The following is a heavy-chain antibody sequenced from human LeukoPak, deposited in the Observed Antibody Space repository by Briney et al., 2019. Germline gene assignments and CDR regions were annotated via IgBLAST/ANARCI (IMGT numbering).Heavy chain of an antibody. CDR2: ISGSGTTI. D-gene: IGHD6-19*01. CDR3: ARSVADGAFDI. Sequence: PGGSLRLSCAASGFSFSSYEMNWVRQAPGKGLEWVSYISGSGTTIYYADSVKGRFTISRDNAENSLYLQMNSLRAEDTAVYYCARSVADGAFDIWGQGTLVTVSS. V-gene: IGHV3-48*03. CDR1: GFSFSSYE. J-gene: IGHJ4*02.